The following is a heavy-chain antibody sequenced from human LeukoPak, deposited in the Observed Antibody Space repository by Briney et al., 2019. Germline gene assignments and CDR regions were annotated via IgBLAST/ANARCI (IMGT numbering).Heavy chain of an antibody. CDR3: ARVGYCSGGSCYLFDY. V-gene: IGHV3-21*01. CDR1: GFTFSSYS. CDR2: ISSSSSYI. J-gene: IGHJ4*02. D-gene: IGHD2-15*01. Sequence: TGGSLRLSCAASGFTFSSYSMNWVRQAPGKGLEWVSSISSSSSYIYYADSVKGRFTISRDNAKNSLYLQMSSLRAEDTAVYYCARVGYCSGGSCYLFDYWGQGTLVTVSS.